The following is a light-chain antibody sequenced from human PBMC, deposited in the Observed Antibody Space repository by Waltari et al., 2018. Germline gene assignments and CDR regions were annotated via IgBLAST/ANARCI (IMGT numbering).Light chain of an antibody. CDR1: QGISSY. CDR2: AAS. J-gene: IGKJ2*01. V-gene: IGKV1-9*01. CDR3: QQLNSDPPT. Sequence: DIQLTQSPSFLSASVGDRVTITCRASQGISSYLAWYQQKPGKAPKLLISAASTLQSGVPSRFSGSGSETEFTLTISSLQPEDFATYYCQQLNSDPPTFGQGTKLEIK.